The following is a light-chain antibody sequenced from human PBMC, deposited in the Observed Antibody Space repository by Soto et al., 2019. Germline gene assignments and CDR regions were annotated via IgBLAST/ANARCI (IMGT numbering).Light chain of an antibody. J-gene: IGKJ4*01. V-gene: IGKV3D-20*02. CDR1: QSVSSSY. CDR2: GAS. CDR3: HQRTNWPSFT. Sequence: EIVMTQSPATLSVSPGERATLSCRASQSVSSSYLAWYQQKPGQAPRLLIYGASSRATGIPDRFSGSGSGTDFTLTISSLEPEDFAVYYCHQRTNWPSFTFGGGTKVDIK.